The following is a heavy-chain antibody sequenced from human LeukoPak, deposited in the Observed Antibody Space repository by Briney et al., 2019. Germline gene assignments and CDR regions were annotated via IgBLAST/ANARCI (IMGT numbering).Heavy chain of an antibody. J-gene: IGHJ4*02. CDR1: GFTVSSNY. CDR3: VLGHYGGLFDN. Sequence: TGGSLRLSCAASGFTVSSNYMSWVRQAPGKGLEWVAVISDDGSKKDYADSVKGRFTISRDNSKNTLYLQMNSLRAEDTAVYYCVLGHYGGLFDNWGQGTLVTVSS. CDR2: ISDDGSKK. V-gene: IGHV3-30-3*01. D-gene: IGHD4-23*01.